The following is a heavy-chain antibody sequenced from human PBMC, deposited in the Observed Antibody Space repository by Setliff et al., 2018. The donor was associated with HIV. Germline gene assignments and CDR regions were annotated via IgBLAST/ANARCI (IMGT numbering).Heavy chain of an antibody. CDR3: ASLPPLYDSSGYYFDY. J-gene: IGHJ4*02. Sequence: NPSETLSLTCSVSGDSISSSSYYWGWIRQPPGKGLEWIGSIYYSGSTYYNPSLNSRVTISVDASKNQLSLKLSSVTAAGTAVYYCASLPPLYDSSGYYFDYWGQGTLVTVSS. V-gene: IGHV4-39*01. CDR2: IYYSGST. D-gene: IGHD3-22*01. CDR1: GDSISSSSYY.